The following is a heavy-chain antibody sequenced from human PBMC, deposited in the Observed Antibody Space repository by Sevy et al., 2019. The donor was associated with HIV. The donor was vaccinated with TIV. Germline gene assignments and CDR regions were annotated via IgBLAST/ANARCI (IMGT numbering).Heavy chain of an antibody. Sequence: ASVKVSCKASGYSFISYGINWVRQAPGQGLEWMGWISPYNGYTNSAQKFQDRVTLTTDTSTSTAYMELRSLGSDDTAVYYCARDDTYSDPARYHYSYMDVWGKGTTVTVSS. CDR2: ISPYNGYT. V-gene: IGHV1-18*01. J-gene: IGHJ6*03. CDR3: ARDDTYSDPARYHYSYMDV. D-gene: IGHD1-26*01. CDR1: GYSFISYG.